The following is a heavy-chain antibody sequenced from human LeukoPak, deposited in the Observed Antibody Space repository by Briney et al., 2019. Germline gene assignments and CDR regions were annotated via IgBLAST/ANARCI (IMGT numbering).Heavy chain of an antibody. D-gene: IGHD3-9*01. CDR2: ISSSGSTI. CDR3: ARDVTSAGYYPSYYYYYYMDV. V-gene: IGHV3-48*03. J-gene: IGHJ6*03. CDR1: GFSFSSYE. Sequence: GGSLRLSCAASGFSFSSYEMNWVRQAPGKGLEWVSYISSSGSTIYYADSVKGRFTISRDNAKNSLYLQMNSLRAEDTAVYYCARDVTSAGYYPSYYYYYYMDVWGKGTTVTISS.